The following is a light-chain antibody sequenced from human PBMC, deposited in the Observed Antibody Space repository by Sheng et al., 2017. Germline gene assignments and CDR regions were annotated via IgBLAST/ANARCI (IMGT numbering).Light chain of an antibody. CDR3: QSYDSSLSGYV. CDR1: SSNIGAGYD. V-gene: IGLV1-40*01. J-gene: IGLJ1*01. CDR2: LNI. Sequence: QSVLTQPPSVSGAPGQRVTISCTGSSSNIGAGYDVFWYQQFPGTAPKLLIYLNINRPSGVPERFSASKSGTSASLAIAGLQADDEADYYCQSYDSSLSGYVFGTGTKVHRP.